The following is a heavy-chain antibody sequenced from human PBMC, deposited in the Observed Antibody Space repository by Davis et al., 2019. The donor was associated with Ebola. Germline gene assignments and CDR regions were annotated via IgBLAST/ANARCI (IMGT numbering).Heavy chain of an antibody. J-gene: IGHJ6*02. Sequence: SETLSLTCTVSGGSVSSGSYYWSWIRQPPEKGLEWVGYIYYSGSTNCNPSLKSRVTISVDTSKNQFSLKLSSVTAADTAVYYCARDQVGVPADHYGMDVWGQGTTVTVSS. CDR2: IYYSGST. CDR3: ARDQVGVPADHYGMDV. CDR1: GGSVSSGSYY. V-gene: IGHV4-61*01. D-gene: IGHD2-2*01.